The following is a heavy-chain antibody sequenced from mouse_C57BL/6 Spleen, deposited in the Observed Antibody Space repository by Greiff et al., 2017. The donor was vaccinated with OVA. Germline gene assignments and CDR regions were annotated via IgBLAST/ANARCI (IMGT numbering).Heavy chain of an antibody. D-gene: IGHD1-3*01. CDR1: GYTFTSYG. CDR3: AEWPLYAMDY. J-gene: IGHJ4*01. Sequence: VQLQQSGAELARPGASVKLSCKASGYTFTSYGISWVKQRTGQGLEWIGEIYPRSGNTYYNEKFKGTATLTADKSSSTAYMELRSLTSEDSAVYFCAEWPLYAMDYWGQGTSVTVSS. V-gene: IGHV1-81*01. CDR2: IYPRSGNT.